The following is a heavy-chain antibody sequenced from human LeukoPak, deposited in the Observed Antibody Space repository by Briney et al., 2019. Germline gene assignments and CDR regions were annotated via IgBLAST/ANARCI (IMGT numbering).Heavy chain of an antibody. CDR2: INPNSGGT. D-gene: IGHD1-26*01. CDR1: GYTFTGYY. V-gene: IGHV1-2*02. J-gene: IGHJ5*02. CDR3: ARLVGIVGATQATNWFDP. Sequence: ASVKVSCKASGYTFTGYYMHWVRQAPGQGLEWMGWINPNSGGTNYAQKFQGRVTMTRDTSVSTAYMELSRLRSDDTAVYYCARLVGIVGATQATNWFDPWGQGTLVTVSS.